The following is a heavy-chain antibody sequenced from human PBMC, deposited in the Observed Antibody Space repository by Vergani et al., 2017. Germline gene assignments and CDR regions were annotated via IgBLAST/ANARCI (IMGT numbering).Heavy chain of an antibody. CDR2: ISSSGSTI. D-gene: IGHD5-12*01. V-gene: IGHV3-48*03. CDR3: AKCPGGYVQGYFDY. CDR1: GFTFSSYE. Sequence: EVQLVESGGGLVQPGGSLRLSCAASGFTFSSYEMNWVRQAPGKGLEWVSYISSSGSTIYYADSVKGRFTISRDNAKNSLYQQMNSLRAEDTAVYYCAKCPGGYVQGYFDYWGQGTLVTVSS. J-gene: IGHJ4*02.